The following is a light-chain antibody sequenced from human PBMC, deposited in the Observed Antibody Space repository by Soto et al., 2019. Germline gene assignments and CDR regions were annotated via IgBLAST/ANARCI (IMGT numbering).Light chain of an antibody. Sequence: DIQMTQSPSSLSASVGDSVTITCRASLPISTYLAWYQQKPGKIPNLLISAASTLQAGVPSRVSGSGCGTDFTLNISSRQPEDVAAYYCQKYNSAPLSFGGSNKVEIK. CDR2: AAS. CDR3: QKYNSAPLS. V-gene: IGKV1-27*01. J-gene: IGKJ4*01. CDR1: LPISTY.